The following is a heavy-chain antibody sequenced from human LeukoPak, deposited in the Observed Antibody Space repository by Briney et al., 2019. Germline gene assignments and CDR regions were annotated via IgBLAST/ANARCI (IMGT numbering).Heavy chain of an antibody. V-gene: IGHV3-23*01. CDR1: GFTFRSYA. CDR3: AKGAMVRGVTNY. CDR2: ISGSGGST. Sequence: GGSLRLSCAACGFTFRSYAMSWVRQAPGKGLKWVSAISGSGGSTYYADSVKGRFTISRDNSKNTLYLQMNSLRAEDTAVYYCAKGAMVRGVTNYWGQGTLVTVSS. J-gene: IGHJ4*02. D-gene: IGHD3-10*01.